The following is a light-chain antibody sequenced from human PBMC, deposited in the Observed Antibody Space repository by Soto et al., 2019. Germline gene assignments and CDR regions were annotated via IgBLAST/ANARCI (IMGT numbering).Light chain of an antibody. V-gene: IGKV3-11*01. CDR3: QQRYNWPET. Sequence: EVVLTQSPATLSLSPGDRATLSCRASQSVNNFLAWYQQKPGQTPRLLIYDASKRATGIPGRFSGSGSGTDFTLTISSLEPEDFAVYYCQQRYNWPETFGQGTKVEIK. CDR1: QSVNNF. J-gene: IGKJ1*01. CDR2: DAS.